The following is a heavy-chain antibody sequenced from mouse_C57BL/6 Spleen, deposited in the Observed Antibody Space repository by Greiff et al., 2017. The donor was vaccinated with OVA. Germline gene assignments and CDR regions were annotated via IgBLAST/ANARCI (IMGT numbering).Heavy chain of an antibody. CDR1: GFTFSSYG. Sequence: EVHLVESGGDLVKPGGSLKLSCAASGFTFSSYGMSWVRQTPDKRLEWVATISSGGSYTYYPDSVKGRFTISRDNAKNTLYLQMSSLKSEDTAMYYCARHDYLDYWGQGTTLTVSS. J-gene: IGHJ2*01. V-gene: IGHV5-6*01. CDR3: ARHDYLDY. CDR2: ISSGGSYT.